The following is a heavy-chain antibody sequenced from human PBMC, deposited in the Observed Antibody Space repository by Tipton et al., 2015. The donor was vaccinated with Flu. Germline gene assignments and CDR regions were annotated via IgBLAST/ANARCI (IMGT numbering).Heavy chain of an antibody. CDR3: ATTTYYYGSGSHDY. CDR2: IYHTGST. CDR1: GDSIASDYF. D-gene: IGHD3-10*01. Sequence: TLSLTCSVSGDSIASDYFWGWIRQPPGKGLEWIGDIYHTGSTYYNPSLRSRVTILVDRSKNQFSLKLTSVTAADTAVYYCATTTYYYGSGSHDYWGQGTLVTVSS. J-gene: IGHJ4*02. V-gene: IGHV4-38-2*01.